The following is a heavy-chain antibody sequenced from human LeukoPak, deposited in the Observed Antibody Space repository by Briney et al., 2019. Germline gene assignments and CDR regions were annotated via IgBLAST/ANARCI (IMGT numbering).Heavy chain of an antibody. V-gene: IGHV4-61*02. CDR1: GGSVSSGSYY. CDR2: IYTSGST. D-gene: IGHD2-15*01. J-gene: IGHJ4*02. Sequence: PSETLSLTCTVSGGSVSSGSYYWTWIRQPAGKGLEWIGRIYTSGSTNYNPSLKSRVTISVDTSKNQFSLKLSSVTAADTAVYYCARLLGYCSGGSCYSIRTAFDYWGQGTLVTVSS. CDR3: ARLLGYCSGGSCYSIRTAFDY.